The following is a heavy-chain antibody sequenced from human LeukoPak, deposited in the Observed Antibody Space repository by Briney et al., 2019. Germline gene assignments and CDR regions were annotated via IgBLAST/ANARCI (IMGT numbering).Heavy chain of an antibody. J-gene: IGHJ3*02. V-gene: IGHV3-30*18. CDR1: GSTLSAYA. CDR3: AKDLDGVGRKAFDI. Sequence: GGSLRLSCAASGSTLSAYAMHWVRQAPGKGLEWVALISHDGSNKYYADFVKGRFTISRDSSKNTLYLQMNSLRVEDTALYYCAKDLDGVGRKAFDIWGQGTKVTVSS. CDR2: ISHDGSNK. D-gene: IGHD2-8*01.